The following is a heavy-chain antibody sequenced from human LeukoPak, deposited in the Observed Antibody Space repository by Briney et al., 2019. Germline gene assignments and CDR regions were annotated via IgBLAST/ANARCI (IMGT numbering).Heavy chain of an antibody. CDR2: IYSGGST. CDR3: ARVLVAAAGTGPNDAFDI. Sequence: GGSLRLSCAASGFTVSSNYMSWVRQAPGKGLEWVSVIYSGGSTYYADSVKGRFTISRDNSKNTLYLQMNSLRAEDTAVYYCARVLVAAAGTGPNDAFDIWGQGTMVTVSS. CDR1: GFTVSSNY. J-gene: IGHJ3*02. D-gene: IGHD6-13*01. V-gene: IGHV3-53*01.